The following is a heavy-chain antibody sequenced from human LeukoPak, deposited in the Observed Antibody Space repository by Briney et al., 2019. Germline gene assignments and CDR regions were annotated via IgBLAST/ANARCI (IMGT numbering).Heavy chain of an antibody. CDR1: GGSISSGGYY. D-gene: IGHD6-13*01. J-gene: IGHJ4*02. CDR2: IYYSGST. CDR3: ARGSSSSWQLFDY. V-gene: IGHV4-31*03. Sequence: SETLSLTCTVSGGSISSGGYYWSWIRQHPGKGLEWIGYIYYSGSTYYNPSLKSRVTISVDTPKNQFSLKLSSVTAADTAVYYCARGSSSSWQLFDYWGQGTLVTVSS.